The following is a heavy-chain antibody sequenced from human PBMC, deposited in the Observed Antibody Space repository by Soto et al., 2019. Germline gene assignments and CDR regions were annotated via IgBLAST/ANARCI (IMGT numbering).Heavy chain of an antibody. CDR1: GGSISSYY. CDR2: IYYTGLS. J-gene: IGHJ3*02. Sequence: SETLSLTCTVSGGSISSYYWSWIRQPPGKGLEWIGYIYYTGLSNSNPSLNSRVTMSVDTSKNQFSLKLSSVTAADTAVYYCARDNLVGHSYGNQIHALDNWGQGTKVT. D-gene: IGHD5-18*01. V-gene: IGHV4-59*01. CDR3: ARDNLVGHSYGNQIHALDN.